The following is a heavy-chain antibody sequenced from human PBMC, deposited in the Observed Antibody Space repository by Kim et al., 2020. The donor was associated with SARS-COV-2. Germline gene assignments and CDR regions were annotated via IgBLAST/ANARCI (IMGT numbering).Heavy chain of an antibody. CDR3: AKVAGAGSHVYFDY. J-gene: IGHJ4*02. V-gene: IGHV3-23*03. D-gene: IGHD6-13*01. CDR1: GFTFSNFA. CDR2: LYAAGSGA. Sequence: GGSLRLSCAASGFTFSNFAMTWVRQAPGKGLEWVSALYAAGSGAQFADSVKGRFTLSRDNSKNTLYLQMNSLRAEDTAIYYCAKVAGAGSHVYFDYWGQGTLVTVSS.